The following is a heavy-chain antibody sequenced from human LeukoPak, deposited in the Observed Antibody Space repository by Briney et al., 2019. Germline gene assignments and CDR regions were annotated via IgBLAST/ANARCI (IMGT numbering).Heavy chain of an antibody. D-gene: IGHD1-26*01. CDR3: AKGRGSYPYFDY. V-gene: IGHV3-23*01. CDR2: ISGSGGST. J-gene: IGHJ4*02. Sequence: GGSLRLSCAASGFTFSSYAMSWVRQAPGKGLEWVSAISGSGGSTYYADSVKDRFTISRDNSKNTLYLQMNSLRAEDTAVYYCAKGRGSYPYFDYWGQGTLVTVSS. CDR1: GFTFSSYA.